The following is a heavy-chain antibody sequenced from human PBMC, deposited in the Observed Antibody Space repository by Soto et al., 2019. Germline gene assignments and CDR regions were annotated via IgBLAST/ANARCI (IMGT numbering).Heavy chain of an antibody. Sequence: QLQLQESGPGLVKPSETLSLTCTVSGGSISSTSHHWGWIRQPPGKGLEWIGSIYYSGSTYYNPSLESRVTMSVDTSKNQFALKLSSVTAADTAVYYCANCPSGYDPNWFDPWGQGTLVTVSS. D-gene: IGHD5-12*01. CDR1: GGSISSTSHH. J-gene: IGHJ5*02. CDR2: IYYSGST. CDR3: ANCPSGYDPNWFDP. V-gene: IGHV4-39*01.